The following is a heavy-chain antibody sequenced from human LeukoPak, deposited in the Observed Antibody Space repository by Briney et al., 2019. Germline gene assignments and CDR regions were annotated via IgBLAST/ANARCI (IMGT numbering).Heavy chain of an antibody. Sequence: ASVKVSCKASGYTFTSYGISWVRQAPGQGLEWMGWISAYNGNTNYAQKLQGRVIMTTDTSTSTAYMELRSLRSDDTAVYYCAGDLGGSSEGKRFDPWGQGTLVTVSS. J-gene: IGHJ5*02. CDR2: ISAYNGNT. CDR3: AGDLGGSSEGKRFDP. CDR1: GYTFTSYG. V-gene: IGHV1-18*01. D-gene: IGHD1-26*01.